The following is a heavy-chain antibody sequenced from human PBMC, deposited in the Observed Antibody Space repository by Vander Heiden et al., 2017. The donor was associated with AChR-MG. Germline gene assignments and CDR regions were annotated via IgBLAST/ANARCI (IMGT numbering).Heavy chain of an antibody. CDR3: ARGESGYPRDAFDI. V-gene: IGHV4-31*03. Sequence: QVQLQESGPGLVKPSQTLSLTCTVSGGSIISGGYYWSWIRQHPGKGLEWIGHIYYSGSTYYNPSLKSRVTISVGTSKNQFSLKLRSVTAADTAVYYCARGESGYPRDAFDIWGQGTMVTVSS. D-gene: IGHD6-25*01. CDR1: GGSIISGGYY. J-gene: IGHJ3*02. CDR2: IYYSGST.